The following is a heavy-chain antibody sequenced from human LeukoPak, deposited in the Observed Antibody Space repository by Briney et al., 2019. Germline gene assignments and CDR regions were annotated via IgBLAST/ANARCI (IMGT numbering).Heavy chain of an antibody. CDR3: ARDSGYYGSVNWFDP. V-gene: IGHV1-2*02. Sequence: ASVKLSCKASGYTFTGYYMHWVRQAPGQGLEWMGWINPNSGGTNYAQKFQGRVTMTRYTSISTAYMELSRLRSDDTAVYYCARDSGYYGSVNWFDPWGQGTLVTVSS. J-gene: IGHJ5*02. D-gene: IGHD3-10*01. CDR1: GYTFTGYY. CDR2: INPNSGGT.